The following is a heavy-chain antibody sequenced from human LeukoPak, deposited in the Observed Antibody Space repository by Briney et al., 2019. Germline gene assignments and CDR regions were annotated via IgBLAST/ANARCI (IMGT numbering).Heavy chain of an antibody. CDR2: IQYDGSIK. CDR1: GFTFNTYG. V-gene: IGHV3-30*02. Sequence: GGSLRLSCAASGFTFNTYGMHWVRQAPGKGLEWVAFIQYDGSIKYYGDSVKGRFTISRDNSKNTLYLQMNSPRPEDTAVYYCTRDSGSVWYEAHLDPWGQGTRVTVSS. J-gene: IGHJ5*02. D-gene: IGHD6-19*01. CDR3: TRDSGSVWYEAHLDP.